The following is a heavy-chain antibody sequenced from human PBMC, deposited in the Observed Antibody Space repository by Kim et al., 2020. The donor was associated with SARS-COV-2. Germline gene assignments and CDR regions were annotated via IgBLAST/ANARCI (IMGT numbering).Heavy chain of an antibody. D-gene: IGHD3-9*01. V-gene: IGHV4-39*01. Sequence: SETLSLTCSVSGGSVSSYSYYWGWLRQTPGAGMEWIGTIWRSGATFYNPSLKSRITISVDTSQNQFSLNLSSVTAADTGIYYCARRDTLTFDPWSQGTLVTVSS. J-gene: IGHJ5*02. CDR3: ARRDTLTFDP. CDR2: IWRSGAT. CDR1: GGSVSSYSYY.